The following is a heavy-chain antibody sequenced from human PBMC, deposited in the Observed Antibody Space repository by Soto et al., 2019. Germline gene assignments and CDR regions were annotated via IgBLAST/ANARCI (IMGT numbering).Heavy chain of an antibody. CDR1: GYTFTSYA. J-gene: IGHJ6*02. CDR3: ARYSGIAAAVAIYYYYYGMDV. CDR2: INAGNGNT. Sequence: ASVKVSCKASGYTFTSYAMHWVRQAPGQRLEWMGWINAGNGNTKYSQKFQGRVTITRDTSASTAYIELSSLRSEDTAVYYCARYSGIAAAVAIYYYYYGMDVWGQGTTVTVSS. D-gene: IGHD6-13*01. V-gene: IGHV1-3*01.